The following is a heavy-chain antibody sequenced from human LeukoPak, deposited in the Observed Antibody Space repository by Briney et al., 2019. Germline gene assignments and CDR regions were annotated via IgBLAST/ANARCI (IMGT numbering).Heavy chain of an antibody. D-gene: IGHD1-26*01. V-gene: IGHV3-48*03. J-gene: IGHJ3*02. Sequence: PGGSLRLSCAASGFTFSSFEMNWVRQAPGKGLEWLSYISSSGRTIYYADSVQGRFTISRDNAKNSLYLQMNSLRAEDTAVYYCARGHHFGGSYGLKGPRKNDAFDIWGQGTMVTVSS. CDR3: ARGHHFGGSYGLKGPRKNDAFDI. CDR2: ISSSGRTI. CDR1: GFTFSSFE.